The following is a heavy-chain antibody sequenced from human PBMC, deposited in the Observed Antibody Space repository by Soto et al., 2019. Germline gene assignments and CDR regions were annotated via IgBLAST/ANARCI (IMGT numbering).Heavy chain of an antibody. Sequence: PGESLKISCKASGYDFTKYYIAWVRQMPGKGLEWMGIIYPADSDTRYSPSFQGQVTISADKSITTAYLQWSNLKASDTAMYYCARLVMNDYYGSAYDSWGQGTLVTVSS. D-gene: IGHD3-10*01. V-gene: IGHV5-51*01. CDR1: GYDFTKYY. CDR2: IYPADSDT. J-gene: IGHJ5*01. CDR3: ARLVMNDYYGSAYDS.